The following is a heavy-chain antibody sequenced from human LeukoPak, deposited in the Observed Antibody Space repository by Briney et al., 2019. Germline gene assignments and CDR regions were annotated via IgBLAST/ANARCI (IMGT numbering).Heavy chain of an antibody. CDR2: IWYDGSNK. CDR3: ARDRFGYGGNSDY. J-gene: IGHJ4*02. Sequence: GGSLRLSCAASGFTISSYGMHWVRQAPDNGLEWVAVIWYDGSNKYYANSVKGRFTISRDNSKNTLYLQMNSLRAEDTAVYYCARDRFGYGGNSDYWGQGTLVTVSS. CDR1: GFTISSYG. V-gene: IGHV3-33*01. D-gene: IGHD4-23*01.